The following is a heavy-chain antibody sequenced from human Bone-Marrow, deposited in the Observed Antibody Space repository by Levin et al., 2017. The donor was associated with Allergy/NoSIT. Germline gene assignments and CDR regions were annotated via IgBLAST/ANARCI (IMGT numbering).Heavy chain of an antibody. D-gene: IGHD2-2*01. V-gene: IGHV4-34*01. Sequence: SQTLSLPCAVYGGSFCGYYWSWIRQPPGKGLVWIGEINHSGSTNYNPSLKSRVTISVDTSKNQFSLKLSSVTAADTAVYYCARGRSVPAANRYYFDYWGQGTLVTVSS. CDR2: INHSGST. CDR1: GGSFCGYY. J-gene: IGHJ4*02. CDR3: ARGRSVPAANRYYFDY.